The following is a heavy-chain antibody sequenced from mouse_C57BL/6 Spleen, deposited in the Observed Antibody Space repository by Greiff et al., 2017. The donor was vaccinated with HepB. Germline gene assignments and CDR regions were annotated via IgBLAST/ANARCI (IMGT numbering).Heavy chain of an antibody. Sequence: QVQLKQPGAELVKPGASVKVSCKASGYTFTSYWMHWVKQRPGQGLEWIGRIHPSDSDTNYNQKFKGKATLTVDKSSSTAYMQLSSLTSEDSAVYYCAMGPTVVDFDYWGQGTTLTVSS. J-gene: IGHJ2*01. V-gene: IGHV1-74*01. CDR1: GYTFTSYW. CDR2: IHPSDSDT. CDR3: AMGPTVVDFDY. D-gene: IGHD1-1*01.